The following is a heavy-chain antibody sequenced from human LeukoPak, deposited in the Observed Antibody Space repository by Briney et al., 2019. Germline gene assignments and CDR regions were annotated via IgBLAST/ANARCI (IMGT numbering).Heavy chain of an antibody. CDR1: GFTFSSYW. D-gene: IGHD3-10*01. Sequence: GGSLRLSCAASGFTFSSYWMSWVRQAPGKGLEWVANIKQDGSEKYYVDSVKGRFTISRDNAKNSLYLQMNSLRAEDTAVYYCARYTVLLWFGDLFDSFDYWGQGTLVTVSS. CDR2: IKQDGSEK. V-gene: IGHV3-7*03. CDR3: ARYTVLLWFGDLFDSFDY. J-gene: IGHJ4*02.